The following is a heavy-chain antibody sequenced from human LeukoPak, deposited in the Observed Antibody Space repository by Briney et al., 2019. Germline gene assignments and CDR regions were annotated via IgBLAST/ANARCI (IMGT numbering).Heavy chain of an antibody. CDR1: GGSISSSFW. J-gene: IGHJ4*02. Sequence: SETLSLTCAVSGGSISSSFWWSWVRPPPGKGLEWIGEIYHSGSTNYKPSLRSRVTISVDKSKNQFSLKLSSVTAADTAVYYCAGAFDYWGQGTLVTVSS. CDR2: IYHSGST. V-gene: IGHV4-4*02. CDR3: AGAFDY.